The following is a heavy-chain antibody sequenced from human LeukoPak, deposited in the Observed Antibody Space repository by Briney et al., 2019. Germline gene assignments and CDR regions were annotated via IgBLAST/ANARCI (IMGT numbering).Heavy chain of an antibody. Sequence: GSLRLSCAASGFTYSVYAMNWVRRAPGKGLEWIGEINHSGSTNYNPSLKSRVTISVDTSKNQFSLKLSSVAAADTAVYYCARDARGYDYVWGSYRSPRGYFDYWGQGTLVTVSS. J-gene: IGHJ4*02. CDR2: INHSGST. CDR3: ARDARGYDYVWGSYRSPRGYFDY. V-gene: IGHV4-34*01. D-gene: IGHD3-16*02. CDR1: GFTYSVYA.